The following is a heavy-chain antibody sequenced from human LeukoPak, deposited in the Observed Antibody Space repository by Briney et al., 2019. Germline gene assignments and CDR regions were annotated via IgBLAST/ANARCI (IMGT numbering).Heavy chain of an antibody. Sequence: GGSLRLSCAASGFTFSSYSMNWVRQAPGKGLEWVSSISSSSSYIYYADSVKGRFTISRDNAKNSLYLQMNSLRAEDTAVYYCARGRRYSGSPSGAYYMDVWGKGTTVTVSS. CDR2: ISSSSSYI. V-gene: IGHV3-21*01. D-gene: IGHD1-26*01. CDR3: ARGRRYSGSPSGAYYMDV. J-gene: IGHJ6*03. CDR1: GFTFSSYS.